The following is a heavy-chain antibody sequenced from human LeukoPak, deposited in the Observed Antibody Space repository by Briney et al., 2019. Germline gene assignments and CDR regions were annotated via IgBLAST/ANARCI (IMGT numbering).Heavy chain of an antibody. J-gene: IGHJ4*02. V-gene: IGHV4-59*01. Sequence: PSETLTLTCVVSGGSISTYYWSWIRQPPGKGLEWIGYLYSSGSTNYNPSLKSRVTISVDTSKNQFSLKLRSVTAADTAVYFCARLGFCFDSHCLDDYWGQGTLVTVSS. CDR1: GGSISTYY. CDR2: LYSSGST. CDR3: ARLGFCFDSHCLDDY. D-gene: IGHD2-15*01.